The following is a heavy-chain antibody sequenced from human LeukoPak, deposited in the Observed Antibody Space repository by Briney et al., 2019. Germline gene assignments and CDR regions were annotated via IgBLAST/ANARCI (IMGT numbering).Heavy chain of an antibody. D-gene: IGHD3-22*01. Sequence: GGSLRLSCAASGFTFSSYAVHWVRQAPGKGLEYVSAISSNGGSTYYTNSVKGRFTISRDNSKNTLYLQMGSLRAEDMAVYYCARVRYYYDSSGERRYYGMDVWGQGTTVTVSS. CDR2: ISSNGGST. V-gene: IGHV3-64*01. J-gene: IGHJ6*02. CDR1: GFTFSSYA. CDR3: ARVRYYYDSSGERRYYGMDV.